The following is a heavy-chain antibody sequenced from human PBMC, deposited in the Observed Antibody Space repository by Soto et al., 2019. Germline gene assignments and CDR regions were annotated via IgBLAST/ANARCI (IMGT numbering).Heavy chain of an antibody. Sequence: QVQLVQSGAEVKKPGASVKVSCKASGYSFTSFPIHWVRQAPGQGLECMGWINAANGYTRYSQKFQGRVTITRDTSANTAYRDLSSLTSEDTAGYYCARGGGLDDWGQGTLITVSS. CDR2: INAANGYT. CDR1: GYSFTSFP. CDR3: ARGGGLDD. J-gene: IGHJ4*02. V-gene: IGHV1-3*01. D-gene: IGHD3-10*01.